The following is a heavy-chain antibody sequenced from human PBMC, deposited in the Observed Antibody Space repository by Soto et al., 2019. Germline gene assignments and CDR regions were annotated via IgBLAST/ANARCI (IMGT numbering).Heavy chain of an antibody. CDR1: GGTFSSYA. V-gene: IGHV1-69*13. CDR3: ARGILVYSSSWFYYYYGMDV. J-gene: IGHJ6*02. D-gene: IGHD6-13*01. CDR2: IIPIFGTA. Sequence: SVKVSCKASGGTFSSYAISWVRQAPGQGLEWMGGIIPIFGTANYAQKFQGRVTITADESTSTAYMELSSLRSEDTAVYYCARGILVYSSSWFYYYYGMDVWGQGTTVTVSS.